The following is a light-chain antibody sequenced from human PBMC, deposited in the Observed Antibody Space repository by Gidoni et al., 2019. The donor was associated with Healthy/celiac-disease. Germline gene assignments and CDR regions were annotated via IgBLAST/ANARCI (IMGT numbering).Light chain of an antibody. Sequence: EIVLTQSPGTLSLSPGERATLSCRASQSVSSSYLAWHQQKPGQAPRLLIYGASSRATGIPDRFSGSGSGTDFTLTISRLEPEDFAVYYCQQYGSSPTFGPGTKVEIK. CDR3: QQYGSSPT. CDR1: QSVSSSY. CDR2: GAS. V-gene: IGKV3-20*01. J-gene: IGKJ3*01.